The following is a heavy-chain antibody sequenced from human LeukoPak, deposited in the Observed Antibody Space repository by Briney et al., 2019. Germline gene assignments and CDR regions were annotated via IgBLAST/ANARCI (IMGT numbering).Heavy chain of an antibody. CDR2: INPSGGST. V-gene: IGHV1-46*01. Sequence: ASVKVSCKASGYTFTSYYMHWVRQAPGQGLEWMGIINPSGGSTSYAQEFQGRVTMTRDMSTSTVYMELSSLRSEDTAVYYCARETVTPKDYYYYMDVWGKGTTVTVSS. CDR3: ARETVTPKDYYYYMDV. CDR1: GYTFTSYY. D-gene: IGHD4-23*01. J-gene: IGHJ6*03.